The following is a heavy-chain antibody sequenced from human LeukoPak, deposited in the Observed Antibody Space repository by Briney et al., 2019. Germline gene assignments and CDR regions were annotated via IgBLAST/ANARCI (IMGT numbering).Heavy chain of an antibody. CDR1: GASISDYY. Sequence: SETLSLTCNVSGASISDYYWSWVRQSPEKGLEWIVSLLYRGSSHYNPSLRSRVAISHGTSKNQFSLKLTSVTAADTAVYYCARTGRRGYFDFWGRGTLVTVSS. CDR3: ARTGRRGYFDF. CDR2: LLYRGSS. J-gene: IGHJ2*01. D-gene: IGHD1-14*01. V-gene: IGHV4-59*01.